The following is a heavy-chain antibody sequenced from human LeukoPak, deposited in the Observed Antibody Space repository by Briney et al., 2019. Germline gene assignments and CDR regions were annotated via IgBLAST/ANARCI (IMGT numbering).Heavy chain of an antibody. V-gene: IGHV1-18*01. CDR3: ARVTLSYYYDSSGYSN. CDR1: GYTFTSYG. J-gene: IGHJ4*02. CDR2: ISAYNGNT. D-gene: IGHD3-22*01. Sequence: ASVKVSCKASGYTFTSYGISWVRQAPGQGLEWMGWISAYNGNTNYAQKLQGRVTMTTDTSTSTAYMELRSLRSDDTAVYYCARVTLSYYYDSSGYSNWGQGTLVTVSS.